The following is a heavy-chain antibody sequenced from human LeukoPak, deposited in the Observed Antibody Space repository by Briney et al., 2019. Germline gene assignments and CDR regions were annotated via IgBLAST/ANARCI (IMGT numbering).Heavy chain of an antibody. CDR1: GYTFTSYG. J-gene: IGHJ5*02. CDR2: IIPIFGTA. D-gene: IGHD5-24*01. Sequence: SVKVSCKASGYTFTSYGISRVRQAPGQGLEWMGGIIPIFGTANYAQKFQGRITITTDESTSTAYMELSSLRSEDTAVYYCARVVEMATINWFDPWGQGTPVTVSS. V-gene: IGHV1-69*05. CDR3: ARVVEMATINWFDP.